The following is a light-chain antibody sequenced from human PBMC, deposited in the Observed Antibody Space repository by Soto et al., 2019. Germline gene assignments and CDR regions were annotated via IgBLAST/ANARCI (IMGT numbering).Light chain of an antibody. CDR1: QSVSSY. CDR3: QQSYSIPLT. CDR2: AVF. J-gene: IGKJ1*01. V-gene: IGKV1-39*01. Sequence: DIQMTQSPSSLSASVGDRVTITCRASQSVSSYLNWYQQKPGRAPNLLIYAVFSLQSGVPSRFSGGGSGTDFTPTISNLQPEDFATYYCQQSYSIPLTFGQGTKVEIK.